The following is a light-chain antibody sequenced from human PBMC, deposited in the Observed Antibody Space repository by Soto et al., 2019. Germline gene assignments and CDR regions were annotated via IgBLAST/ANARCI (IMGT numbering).Light chain of an antibody. Sequence: DIVMTQSPDSLAVSLGERATINCKSSQSVLYSSNNKNFLAWYQQKPGQPPKLLIYWASTRESGVPDRFSGSGSGTDFTLTISSLQDEDVAVYYRQQYYNKVTFGQGTRLEIK. J-gene: IGKJ5*01. V-gene: IGKV4-1*01. CDR1: QSVLYSSNNKNF. CDR2: WAS. CDR3: QQYYNKVT.